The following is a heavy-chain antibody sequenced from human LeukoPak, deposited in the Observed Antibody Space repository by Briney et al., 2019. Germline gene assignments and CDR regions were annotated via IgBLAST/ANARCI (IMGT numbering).Heavy chain of an antibody. CDR3: ARYGSSGWYYYYGVDV. V-gene: IGHV1-8*01. CDR2: MNPNSGNT. Sequence: ASVKVSCKASGYTFTSYDINWVRQATGQGLEWMGWMNPNSGNTGYAQKFQGRVTMTRNTSISTAYMELSSLRSEDTAVYYCARYGSSGWYYYYGVDVWGQGTTVTVSS. J-gene: IGHJ6*02. CDR1: GYTFTSYD. D-gene: IGHD6-19*01.